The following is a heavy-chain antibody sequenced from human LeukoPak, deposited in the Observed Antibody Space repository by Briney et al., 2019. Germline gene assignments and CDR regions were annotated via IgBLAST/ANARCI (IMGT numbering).Heavy chain of an antibody. CDR1: GFTFSSYA. D-gene: IGHD5-24*01. J-gene: IGHJ3*02. CDR2: ISGSGGTT. Sequence: PGGSLRLSCAASGFTFSSYAMSWVRQAPGNGLVWASTISGSGGTTFYADSVKGRLTISRDNPKNTLYLQMIGLRADDTAVYYCAKCTDGSDAFDIWGQGTMVTVSS. V-gene: IGHV3-23*01. CDR3: AKCTDGSDAFDI.